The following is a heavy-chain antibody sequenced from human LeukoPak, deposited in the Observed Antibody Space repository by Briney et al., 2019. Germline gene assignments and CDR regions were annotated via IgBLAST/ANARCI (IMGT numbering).Heavy chain of an antibody. CDR1: GFTFSSYG. CDR2: ISYDGSNK. V-gene: IGHV3-30*18. J-gene: IGHJ6*02. CDR3: AKDQVRSIAVAGRTVYYYYGMDV. Sequence: SGGSLRLSCAASGFTFSSYGMHWVRQAPGKGLEWVAVISYDGSNKYYADSVKGRFTISRDNSKNTLYLQMNSLRAEDTAVYYCAKDQVRSIAVAGRTVYYYYGMDVWGQGTTVTVSS. D-gene: IGHD6-19*01.